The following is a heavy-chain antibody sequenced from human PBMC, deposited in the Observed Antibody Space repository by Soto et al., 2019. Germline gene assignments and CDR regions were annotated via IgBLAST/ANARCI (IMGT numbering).Heavy chain of an antibody. D-gene: IGHD2-2*01. Sequence: QVQLVESGGGLVKPGGSLRLSCAASGFTFSDYYMSWIRQAPGKGLEWVSYISSRNGYTNYYTKYEDSVKGRFTISRDNAKNSLSLQMNSLRAEDTAVYYCARLGDCTSTSCFSLDYWGQGTLVTVSS. CDR2: ISSRNGYTN. J-gene: IGHJ4*02. V-gene: IGHV3-11*06. CDR3: ARLGDCTSTSCFSLDY. CDR1: GFTFSDYY.